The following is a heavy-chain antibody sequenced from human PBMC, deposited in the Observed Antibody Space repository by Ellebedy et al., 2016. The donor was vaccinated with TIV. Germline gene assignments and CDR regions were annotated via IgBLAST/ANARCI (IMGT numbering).Heavy chain of an antibody. CDR1: GFDFGNYW. V-gene: IGHV3-7*03. CDR2: IKQGGDDK. Sequence: GESLKISXSGPGFDFGNYWITWVRQIPGKRLEWVANIKQGGDDKSYVDSVKGRFTISRDNAKNSLYLQMNTLRAEDTAVYYCVRDNEQVEHYDSNAYYYDAFDVWGPGTMVTVSS. CDR3: VRDNEQVEHYDSNAYYYDAFDV. J-gene: IGHJ3*01. D-gene: IGHD3-22*01.